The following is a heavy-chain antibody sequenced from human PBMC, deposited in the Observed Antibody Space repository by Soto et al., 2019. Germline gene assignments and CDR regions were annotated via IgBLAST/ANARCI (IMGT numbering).Heavy chain of an antibody. CDR1: GFTFTRYS. V-gene: IGHV3-21*01. J-gene: IGHJ4*02. Sequence: PGGALRVSCADSGFTFTRYSMNWVRQSPGKGLEWVSSISSTTNYIYYADSMKGRFTVSRDNAKNSVYLEMNSLSAEDTAVYYCARESEDLTSNFDYWGQGTLVTVSS. CDR2: ISSTTNYI. CDR3: ARESEDLTSNFDY.